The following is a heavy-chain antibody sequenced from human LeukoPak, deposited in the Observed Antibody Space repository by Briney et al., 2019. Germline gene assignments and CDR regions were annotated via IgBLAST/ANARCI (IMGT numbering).Heavy chain of an antibody. J-gene: IGHJ4*02. CDR3: AATVTKIRLHDC. V-gene: IGHV3-66*01. CDR2: INSGGGT. D-gene: IGHD4-17*01. CDR1: GFIVSSNY. Sequence: PGGSLRLSCAASGFIVSSNYMSWVRQAPGKGLEWVSVINSGGGTYYADSVKGRFAISRDDGKNRLYLQMNSLRVEDTAVYFCAATVTKIRLHDCWGLGTLVTVSS.